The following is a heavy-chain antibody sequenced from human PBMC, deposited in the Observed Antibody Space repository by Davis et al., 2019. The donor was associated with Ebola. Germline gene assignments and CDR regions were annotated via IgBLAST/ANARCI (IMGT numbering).Heavy chain of an antibody. V-gene: IGHV4-39*07. J-gene: IGHJ6*04. CDR1: GGSISSSSYY. D-gene: IGHD2-15*01. CDR3: ARDSIGYCSGGSCYPRDYYYYGMDV. CDR2: IYYSGST. Sequence: PSETLSLTCTVSGGSISSSSYYWGWIRQPPGKGLEWIGSIYYSGSTYYNPSLKSRVTISVDTSKNQFSLKLSSVTAADTAVYYCARDSIGYCSGGSCYPRDYYYYGMDVWGKGTTVTVSS.